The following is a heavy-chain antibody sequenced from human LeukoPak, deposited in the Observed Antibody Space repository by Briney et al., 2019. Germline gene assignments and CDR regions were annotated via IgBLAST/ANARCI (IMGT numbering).Heavy chain of an antibody. CDR3: ARERRGYYYYYMDV. Sequence: PSETLSLTCTVSGGSISSYYWSWIRQPAGKGLEWIGRIYTSGSTNYNPSLKSRVTISVDTSKNQFSLKLSSVTAADTAVYYCARERRGYYYYYMDVWGKGTTVTVSS. D-gene: IGHD1-1*01. CDR1: GGSISSYY. V-gene: IGHV4-4*07. J-gene: IGHJ6*03. CDR2: IYTSGST.